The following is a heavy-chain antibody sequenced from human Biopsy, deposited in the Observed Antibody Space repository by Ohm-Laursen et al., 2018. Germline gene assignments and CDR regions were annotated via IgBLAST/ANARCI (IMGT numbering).Heavy chain of an antibody. CDR1: GVTFDTYA. CDR2: RIPYFNTI. CDR3: VGGQRGPPIGVIVPGDAFDL. V-gene: IGHV1-69*01. D-gene: IGHD3-16*02. J-gene: IGHJ3*01. Sequence: ASSVKVSCKASGVTFDTYAFGWVRQAPGQGLEWMGGRIPYFNTIYYARNFQDRAVITADRSARTTDMQLSGLRPDDTAVYYCVGGQRGPPIGVIVPGDAFDLWGPGTMVTVSP.